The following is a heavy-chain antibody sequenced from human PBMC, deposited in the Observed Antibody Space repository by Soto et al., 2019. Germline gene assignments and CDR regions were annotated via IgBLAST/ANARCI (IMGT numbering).Heavy chain of an antibody. CDR1: GFTFSSYW. D-gene: IGHD1-7*01. CDR2: INTEGSST. Sequence: EVQLVESGGGLVQPGGSLRLSCAASGFTFSSYWMHWVRKAPGKGLEWVSRINTEGSSTVYADSVKGRFTISRDNAKNTLYVQMTSLRAEDTAVYYCTRGLENYSYFDYWGQGILVTVSS. J-gene: IGHJ4*02. V-gene: IGHV3-74*01. CDR3: TRGLENYSYFDY.